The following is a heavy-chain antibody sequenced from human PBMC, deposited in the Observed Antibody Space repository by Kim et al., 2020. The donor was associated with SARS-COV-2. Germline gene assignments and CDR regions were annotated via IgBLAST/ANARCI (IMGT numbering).Heavy chain of an antibody. V-gene: IGHV3-53*01. Sequence: YADAGKGRFNISRDNSKNTLYLQMNSLRAEDTAVYYCARLAVTSDAFDIWGQGTMVTVSS. CDR3: ARLAVTSDAFDI. J-gene: IGHJ3*02. D-gene: IGHD4-4*01.